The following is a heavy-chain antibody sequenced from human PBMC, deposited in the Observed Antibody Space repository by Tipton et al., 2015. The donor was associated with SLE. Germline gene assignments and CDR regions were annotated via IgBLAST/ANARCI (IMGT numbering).Heavy chain of an antibody. CDR2: IYYSGST. Sequence: TLSLTCTVSGGSISSSSYYWGWIRQPPGKGLEWIGSIYYSGSTYYNPSLKSRVIISVDTSKNQFSLKLSSVTAADTAVYYCARQKGLYQPAGWFDPWGQGTLVTVSS. J-gene: IGHJ5*02. CDR1: GGSISSSSYY. V-gene: IGHV4-39*01. D-gene: IGHD2-2*01. CDR3: ARQKGLYQPAGWFDP.